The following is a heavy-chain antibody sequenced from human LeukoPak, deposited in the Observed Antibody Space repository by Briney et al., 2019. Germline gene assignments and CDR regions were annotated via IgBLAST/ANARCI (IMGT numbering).Heavy chain of an antibody. V-gene: IGHV4-59*08. Sequence: SETLSLTCTVSGGSMRSYYWSWIRQPPGKGLELLGYVYYSGTANYNPSLESRVTILVDTSKNQFSLNLSSVTAADTAVYYCARTKSGWYYSDYWGQGTLVSVSS. CDR3: ARTKSGWYYSDY. D-gene: IGHD6-19*01. CDR1: GGSMRSYY. CDR2: VYYSGTA. J-gene: IGHJ4*02.